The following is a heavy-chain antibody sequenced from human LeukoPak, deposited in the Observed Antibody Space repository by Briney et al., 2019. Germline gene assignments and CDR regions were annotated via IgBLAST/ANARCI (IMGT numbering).Heavy chain of an antibody. V-gene: IGHV3-53*01. D-gene: IGHD2-2*02. Sequence: GGSLRLSCAASGLTVNSKYMSWVRQAPGKGLEWVSIIYSGGSTNYADSVKGRFTISRDNAKNSLYLQMNSLRAEDTALYYCNGYCSSASCYSDMDVWGQGTTVTVSS. J-gene: IGHJ6*02. CDR2: IYSGGST. CDR1: GLTVNSKY. CDR3: NGYCSSASCYSDMDV.